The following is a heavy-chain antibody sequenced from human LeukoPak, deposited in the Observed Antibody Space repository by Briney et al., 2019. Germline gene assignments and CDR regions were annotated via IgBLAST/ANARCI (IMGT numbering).Heavy chain of an antibody. Sequence: GGSLRLSCAASGFTFKSYGMTWVRQDPGKGLEWVSSITGSGGSTKYADSVNGRFTISRDNSKNTLSLQMTGLRVEDTAVYYCARKVAVAMDLDYWGQGTLVTVFS. J-gene: IGHJ4*02. V-gene: IGHV3-23*01. D-gene: IGHD5-18*01. CDR2: ITGSGGST. CDR1: GFTFKSYG. CDR3: ARKVAVAMDLDY.